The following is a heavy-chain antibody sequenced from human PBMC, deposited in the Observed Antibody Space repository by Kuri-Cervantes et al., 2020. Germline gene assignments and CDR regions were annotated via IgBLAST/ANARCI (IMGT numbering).Heavy chain of an antibody. CDR1: GFTFSSYA. Sequence: GESLKISCAASGFTFSSYAMTWVRQAPGRGLEGVSTISETGDDTYYADSVKGRFTISRDNSKNTLYLQMNSLRAEDTAVYYCATFLGGAFHETYWGQGTLVNGAS. CDR2: ISETGDDT. V-gene: IGHV3-23*01. D-gene: IGHD2-15*01. CDR3: ATFLGGAFHETY. J-gene: IGHJ4*02.